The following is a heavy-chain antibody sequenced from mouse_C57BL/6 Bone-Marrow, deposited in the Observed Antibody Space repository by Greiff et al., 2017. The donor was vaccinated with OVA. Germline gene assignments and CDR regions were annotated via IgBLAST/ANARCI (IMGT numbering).Heavy chain of an antibody. D-gene: IGHD1-1*01. CDR3: ARRGYYGSSFYYFDY. Sequence: QVQLKESGPGILQSSQTLSLTCSFSGFSLSTSGMGVSWIRQPSGKGLEWLAHIYWDDDKRNNPSLKSRLTITKDTSRNQVFLKITSVDTADTATYYCARRGYYGSSFYYFDYWGQGTTLTVSS. CDR2: IYWDDDK. J-gene: IGHJ2*01. CDR1: GFSLSTSGMG. V-gene: IGHV8-12*01.